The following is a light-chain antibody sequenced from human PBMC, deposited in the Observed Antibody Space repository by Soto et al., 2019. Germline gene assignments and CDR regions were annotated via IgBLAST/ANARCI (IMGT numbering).Light chain of an antibody. CDR3: QQYGSSGT. Sequence: DIQMTQSPSAMSASVGDRVTITCRASQGISNYLAWFQQKPGKVPKRLIYGASSLQSGVPSRFSGGGSGTEFTLTISRLEPEDFAVYYCQQYGSSGTFGQGTKVDIK. J-gene: IGKJ1*01. V-gene: IGKV1-17*03. CDR1: QGISNY. CDR2: GAS.